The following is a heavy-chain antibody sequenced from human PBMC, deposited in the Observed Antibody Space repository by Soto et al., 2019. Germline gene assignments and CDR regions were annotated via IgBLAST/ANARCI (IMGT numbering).Heavy chain of an antibody. J-gene: IGHJ6*02. CDR2: IIPIFGTA. Sequence: SVKVSCKASGYTFTSYDISWVRQAPGQGLEWMGGIIPIFGTANYAQKFQGGVTITADESTSTAYMELSSLRSEDTAVYYCARAAYDSSGPHYYYGMDVWGQGTTVTVSS. D-gene: IGHD3-22*01. CDR3: ARAAYDSSGPHYYYGMDV. CDR1: GYTFTSYD. V-gene: IGHV1-69*13.